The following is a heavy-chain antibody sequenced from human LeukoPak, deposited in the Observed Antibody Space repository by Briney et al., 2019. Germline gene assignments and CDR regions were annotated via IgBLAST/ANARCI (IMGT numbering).Heavy chain of an antibody. CDR1: GGSISSYY. CDR2: IYYSGST. Sequence: SETLSLTCTVSGGSISSYYWSWIRQPPGKGLEWIGYIYYSGSTNYNPSLKSRVTISVDTSKNQFSLKLSSVTAADTAVYYCARGNDFWSGYLGYFQHWGQGTLVTVSS. V-gene: IGHV4-59*01. D-gene: IGHD3-3*01. J-gene: IGHJ1*01. CDR3: ARGNDFWSGYLGYFQH.